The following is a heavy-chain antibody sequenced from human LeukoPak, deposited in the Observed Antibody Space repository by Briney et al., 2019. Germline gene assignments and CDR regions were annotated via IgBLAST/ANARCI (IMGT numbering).Heavy chain of an antibody. CDR3: AKDRPNHHGTEGHYYRRSGDS. CDR1: GFTFSSYA. J-gene: IGHJ5*01. D-gene: IGHD3-22*01. CDR2: ISSSGGLT. V-gene: IGHV3-23*01. Sequence: GGSLRLSCAASGFTFSSYAMSWVRQTTGKGLEWVSSISSSGGLTFYADSVKGRFTISRDNSRNTLYLQMNSLSAVDTALYYCAKDRPNHHGTEGHYYRRSGDSWGQGTLVTVSS.